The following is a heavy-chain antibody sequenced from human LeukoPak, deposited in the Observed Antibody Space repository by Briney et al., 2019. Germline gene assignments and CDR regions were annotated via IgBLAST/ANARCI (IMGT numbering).Heavy chain of an antibody. V-gene: IGHV4-59*01. CDR1: GGSISSYY. CDR2: ISNSGST. Sequence: PSETLSLTCTVSGGSISSYYWSWIRQPPGKGLEWIGYISNSGSTNYNVSLKSRVTISVDTSKNQFSLKLSSVTAADTAVYHCARVGYGSGWFWYFDLWGRGTLVTVSS. CDR3: ARVGYGSGWFWYFDL. D-gene: IGHD6-19*01. J-gene: IGHJ2*01.